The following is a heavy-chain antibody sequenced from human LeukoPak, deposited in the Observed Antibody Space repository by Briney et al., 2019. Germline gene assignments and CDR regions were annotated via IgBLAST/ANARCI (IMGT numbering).Heavy chain of an antibody. CDR1: GASISSGDYY. CDR2: IYYSGST. CDR3: ARAYQQPGHRYFDL. V-gene: IGHV4-61*08. J-gene: IGHJ2*01. D-gene: IGHD6-13*01. Sequence: PSETLSLTCTVSGASISSGDYYWSWIRQPPGKGLEWIGYIYYSGSTNYNPSLKSRVTISVDTSKNQFSLKLSSVTAADTAVYYCARAYQQPGHRYFDLWGRGTLVTVSS.